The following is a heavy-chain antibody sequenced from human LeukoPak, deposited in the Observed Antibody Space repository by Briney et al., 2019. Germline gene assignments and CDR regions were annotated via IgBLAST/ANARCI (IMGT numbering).Heavy chain of an antibody. CDR3: ARAIVVVPGAPRVFDY. V-gene: IGHV1-69*06. J-gene: IGHJ4*02. CDR1: GGTFSSYA. CDR2: IIPIFGTA. Sequence: SVKVSCKASGGTFSSYAISWVRQAPGQGLEWMGGIIPIFGTANYAQKFQGRVTITADKSTSTAYMELSSLRSEDTAVYYCARAIVVVPGAPRVFDYWGQGTLVTVSS. D-gene: IGHD2-2*01.